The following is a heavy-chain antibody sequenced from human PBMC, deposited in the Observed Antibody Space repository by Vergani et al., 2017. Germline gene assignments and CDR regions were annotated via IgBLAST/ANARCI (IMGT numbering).Heavy chain of an antibody. CDR2: INPNSGGT. J-gene: IGHJ4*02. CDR3: AXFGTSSNRDYFDY. Sequence: QVQLVQSGAEVKKPGASVKVSCKASGYTFTDYFMHWVRQAPGQGLEWMGWINPNSGGTNYAQKVQGRVTMTRDTSISTAYMELSNLRSDDTAVYYCAXFGTSSNRDYFDYWVQGTLVTVSS. D-gene: IGHD2-2*01. V-gene: IGHV1-2*02. CDR1: GYTFTDYF.